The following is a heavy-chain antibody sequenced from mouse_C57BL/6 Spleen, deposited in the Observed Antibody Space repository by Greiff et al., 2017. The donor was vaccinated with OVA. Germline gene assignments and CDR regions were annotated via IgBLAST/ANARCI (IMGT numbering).Heavy chain of an antibody. J-gene: IGHJ4*01. D-gene: IGHD2-1*01. CDR1: GYTFTSYW. CDR2: IDPSDSYT. CDR3: APYGNYDAMDY. V-gene: IGHV1-59*01. Sequence: VQLQQPGAELVRPGSSVKLSCKASGYTFTSYWMHWVKQRPGQGLEWIGVIDPSDSYTNYNQKFKGKTTLTVDTSSSTAYMQLSSLTSEDSAVYDGAPYGNYDAMDYWGQGTSVTVSS.